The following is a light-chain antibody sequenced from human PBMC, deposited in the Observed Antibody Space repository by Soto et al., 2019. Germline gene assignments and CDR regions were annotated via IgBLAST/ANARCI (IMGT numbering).Light chain of an antibody. J-gene: IGLJ1*01. CDR2: EVS. Sequence: QSALTQPASVSGSPGQSITICCTGTSSDVGGYNYVSWYQQHPGKAPKLMIYEVSNRPSGISNRFSGSKSGNTASLTISGLQADDEADYYCSSYTSSSTRVFGTGTKVTVL. V-gene: IGLV2-14*01. CDR3: SSYTSSSTRV. CDR1: SSDVGGYNY.